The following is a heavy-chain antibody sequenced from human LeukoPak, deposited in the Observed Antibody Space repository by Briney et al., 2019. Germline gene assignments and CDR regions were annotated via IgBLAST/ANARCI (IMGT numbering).Heavy chain of an antibody. CDR3: ARDGRYYDSSGYIRGFDY. J-gene: IGHJ4*02. CDR2: IYHSGST. Sequence: ASETLSLTCAVSGGSISSSNWWSWVRQPPGKGLEWIGEIYHSGSTNYNPSLKSRVTISVDKSKNQFSLKLSSVTAADTAVYYCARDGRYYDSSGYIRGFDYWGRGTLVTVSS. V-gene: IGHV4-4*02. CDR1: GGSISSSNW. D-gene: IGHD3-22*01.